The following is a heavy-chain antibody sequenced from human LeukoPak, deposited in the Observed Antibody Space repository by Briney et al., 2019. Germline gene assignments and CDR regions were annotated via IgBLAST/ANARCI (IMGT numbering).Heavy chain of an antibody. CDR1: GFIVSRYW. J-gene: IGHJ4*02. V-gene: IGHV3-7*01. CDR2: IKEDGSEK. CDR3: SRDLGVCSGGTCYSVYDY. Sequence: PGGSLRLSCAASGFIVSRYWMSWVRQAPGKGLEWVADIKEDGSEKHCVDSVKGRFTISRDNAENSLYLQMNSLRAEETAIYYCSRDLGVCSGGTCYSVYDYWGQGTLVTVSS. D-gene: IGHD2-15*01.